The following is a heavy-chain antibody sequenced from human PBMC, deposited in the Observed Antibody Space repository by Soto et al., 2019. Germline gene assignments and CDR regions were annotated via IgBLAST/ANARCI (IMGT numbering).Heavy chain of an antibody. J-gene: IGHJ4*02. V-gene: IGHV3-30*18. Sequence: VQLVESGGGVVQPGRSLRLSCAASGFTFSDYAMHCVRQAPGKGLEWVAVVSHDGRNTHYADSVKGRFTISRDSSKNTVSLEMTSLRAEDTAVYYCAKRGRQWLVTSDFNYWGQGALVTVSS. CDR2: VSHDGRNT. D-gene: IGHD6-19*01. CDR1: GFTFSDYA. CDR3: AKRGRQWLVTSDFNY.